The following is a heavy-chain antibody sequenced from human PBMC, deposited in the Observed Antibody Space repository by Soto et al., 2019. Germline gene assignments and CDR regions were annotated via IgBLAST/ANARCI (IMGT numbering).Heavy chain of an antibody. Sequence: SETLSLTCTVSGASISTYYWSWIRQPPGKGLEWIGYTYHSGSTNYNPSLKSRVTISVDTSKNQFSLKLNSVTAADTAVYYCARILYYDSSGYYSEAYGMDVWGQGTTVTVS. V-gene: IGHV4-59*01. CDR1: GASISTYY. CDR2: TYHSGST. CDR3: ARILYYDSSGYYSEAYGMDV. J-gene: IGHJ6*02. D-gene: IGHD3-22*01.